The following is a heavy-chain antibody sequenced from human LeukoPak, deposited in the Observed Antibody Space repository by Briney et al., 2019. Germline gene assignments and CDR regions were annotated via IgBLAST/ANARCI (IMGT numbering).Heavy chain of an antibody. CDR1: GFTFSDYY. CDR2: ISSSSSYT. D-gene: IGHD2-8*02. V-gene: IGHV3-11*06. CDR3: AREAGYDTGGYPRDY. J-gene: IGHJ4*02. Sequence: GGSLRLSCAASGFTFSDYYMSWIRQAPGKGLEWVSYISSSSSYTNYADSVKGRFTISRDNAKNSLYLQMNSLRAEDTAIYYCAREAGYDTGGYPRDYWGQGTLVTVSS.